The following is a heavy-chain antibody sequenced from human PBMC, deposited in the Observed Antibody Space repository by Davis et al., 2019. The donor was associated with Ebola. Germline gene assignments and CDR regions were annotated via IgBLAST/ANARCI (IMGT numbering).Heavy chain of an antibody. V-gene: IGHV3-73*01. CDR2: IRSKANSYAT. CDR1: GFTFSGSA. CDR3: TSTTVSKGDY. J-gene: IGHJ4*02. D-gene: IGHD4-17*01. Sequence: GGSLRLSCAASGFTFSGSAMHWVRQASGKGLEWVGRIRSKANSYATAYAASVKDRFTISRDDSKNTAYLQMNSLKTEDTAVYYCTSTTVSKGDYWGQGTLVTVSS.